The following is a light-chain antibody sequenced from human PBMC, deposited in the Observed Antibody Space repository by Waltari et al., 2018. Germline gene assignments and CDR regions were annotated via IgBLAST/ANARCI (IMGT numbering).Light chain of an antibody. CDR1: SSDAGSYNL. V-gene: IGLV2-23*01. J-gene: IGLJ3*02. CDR3: CSYAGSSTWV. Sequence: QSALTQPASVSGSPGQSITIPCTGTSSDAGSYNLVSWYQPHPGKAPKLMIYEGSKRPSGVSTRFSGSKSGNTASLTISGLQAEDEADYYCCSYAGSSTWVFGGGTKLTVL. CDR2: EGS.